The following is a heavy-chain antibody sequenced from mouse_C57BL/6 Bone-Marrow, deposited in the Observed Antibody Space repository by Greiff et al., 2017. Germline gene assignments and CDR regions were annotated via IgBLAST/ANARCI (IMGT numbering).Heavy chain of an antibody. CDR1: GYTFTSYW. CDR2: IDPSDSYT. V-gene: IGHV1-50*01. CDR3: ARRLLYLDY. D-gene: IGHD2-13*01. Sequence: QVQLQQPGAELVKPGASVKLSCKASGYTFTSYWMQWVKQRPGQGLEWIGEIDPSDSYTNYNQKFKGKATLTVDTSSSTAYMQLSSLTSEDSAVYYCARRLLYLDYWGQGTTLTVSS. J-gene: IGHJ2*01.